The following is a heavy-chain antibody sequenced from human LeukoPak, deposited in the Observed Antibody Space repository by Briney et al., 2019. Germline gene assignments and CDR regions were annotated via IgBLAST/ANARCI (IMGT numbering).Heavy chain of an antibody. CDR3: ARALAVAGTKTGTSIDY. D-gene: IGHD6-19*01. CDR1: GFTFRSYS. V-gene: IGHV3-21*01. Sequence: KPGGSLRLSCAASGFTFRSYSMNWVRKAPGKGLEWVSSISSSSSYIYYADSVKGRFTISRDNAKNSLYLQMNSLRAEDTAVYYCARALAVAGTKTGTSIDYWGQGTLVTVSS. CDR2: ISSSSSYI. J-gene: IGHJ4*02.